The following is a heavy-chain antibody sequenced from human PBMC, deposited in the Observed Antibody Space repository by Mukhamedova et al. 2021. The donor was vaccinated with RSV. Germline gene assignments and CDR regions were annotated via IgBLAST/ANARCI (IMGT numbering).Heavy chain of an antibody. CDR1: GFTFSSYG. CDR3: AKGGNDLFGY. D-gene: IGHD1-1*01. V-gene: IGHV3-30*02. Sequence: TWAGFTFSSYGMHWVRPAPGKGLEWVAFIHYDGGNKYYADSVTGRFTISRDNSKNTLYLQVNSLRAEDTAVFYCAKGGNDLFGYWGQG. J-gene: IGHJ4*02. CDR2: IHYDGGNK.